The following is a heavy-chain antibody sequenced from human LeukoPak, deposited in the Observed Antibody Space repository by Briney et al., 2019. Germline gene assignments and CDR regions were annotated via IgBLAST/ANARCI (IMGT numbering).Heavy chain of an antibody. CDR3: ARTRAFDI. CDR1: GGSFSGYY. J-gene: IGHJ3*02. Sequence: PSETLSLTCAVYGGSFSGYYWSWIRQPPGKGLEWIGETNHSGSTNYNPSLKSRVTISVDTSKNQFSLKLSSVTAADTAVYYCARTRAFDIWGQGTMVTVSS. CDR2: TNHSGST. V-gene: IGHV4-34*01.